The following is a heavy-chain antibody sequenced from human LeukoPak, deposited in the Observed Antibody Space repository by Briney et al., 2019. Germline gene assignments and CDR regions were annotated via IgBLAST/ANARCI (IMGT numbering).Heavy chain of an antibody. CDR2: IWYDGSNK. J-gene: IGHJ3*02. D-gene: IGHD3-10*01. CDR1: GFTFSSYG. Sequence: GGSLRLSCAASGFTFSSYGMHWVRQAPGKGLEWVAVIWYDGSNKYYADSVKGRFTISRDNSKNTLYLQMNSLSAEDTAVYYCARAAYGSGSYYKDDAFDIWGQGTMVTVSS. V-gene: IGHV3-33*01. CDR3: ARAAYGSGSYYKDDAFDI.